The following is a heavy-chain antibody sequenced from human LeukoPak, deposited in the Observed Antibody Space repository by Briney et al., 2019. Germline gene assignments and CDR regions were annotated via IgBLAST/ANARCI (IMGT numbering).Heavy chain of an antibody. J-gene: IGHJ4*02. D-gene: IGHD2-8*02. CDR2: IKNKTDGGTT. V-gene: IGHV3-15*01. Sequence: PGGSLRLSCAASGFTFSSYAMHWVRQAPGKELEWVGRIKNKTDGGTTDYAAPVKGRFTISRDDSKDTLYLQMNSLQIEDSAIYYCTGYDTRGPRYWGQGTLVTVSS. CDR1: GFTFSSYA. CDR3: TGYDTRGPRY.